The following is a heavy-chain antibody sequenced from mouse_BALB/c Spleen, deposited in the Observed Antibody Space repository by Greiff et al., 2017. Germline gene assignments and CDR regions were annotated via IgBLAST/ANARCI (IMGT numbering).Heavy chain of an antibody. V-gene: IGHV1S81*02. CDR2: INPSNGGT. CDR1: GYTFTSYW. D-gene: IGHD1-1*02. CDR3: ARSNGGYYLAY. Sequence: QVHVKQPGAELVKPGASVKLSCKASGYTFTSYWMHWVKLRPGQGFEWIGEINPSNGGTNYNEKFKRKATLTVDKSSSTAYMQLSSLTSEDSAVYYCARSNGGYYLAYWGQGTTLTVSS. J-gene: IGHJ2*01.